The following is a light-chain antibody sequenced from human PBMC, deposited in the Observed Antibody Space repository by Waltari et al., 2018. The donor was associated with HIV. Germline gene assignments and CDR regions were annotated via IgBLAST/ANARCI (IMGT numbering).Light chain of an antibody. J-gene: IGKJ5*01. CDR3: QQEGRARSIT. CDR2: GSS. V-gene: IGKV3-20*01. Sequence: EIVLTQSPGTLSLSPGETATLSCRASQSTGSTYLALYQQKPGQAPRPLIYGSSSRAAGIPDMCRGSGSGTDVNVTMSRVEPEDFAVYYCQQEGRARSITIGQGKRQ. CDR1: QSTGSTY.